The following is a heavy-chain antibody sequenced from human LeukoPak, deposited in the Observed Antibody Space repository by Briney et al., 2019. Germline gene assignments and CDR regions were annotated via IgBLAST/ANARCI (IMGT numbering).Heavy chain of an antibody. CDR3: AGNTYYDFWSGYAFDY. CDR1: GGSISSYY. V-gene: IGHV4-4*07. Sequence: PSETLSLTCTVSGGSISSYYWSWIRQPAGKGLEWIGRIYTSGSTNYNPSLKSRVTMSVDTSKNQFSLKLSSVTAADTAVYYCAGNTYYDFWSGYAFDYWGQGTLVTVSS. D-gene: IGHD3-3*01. CDR2: IYTSGST. J-gene: IGHJ4*02.